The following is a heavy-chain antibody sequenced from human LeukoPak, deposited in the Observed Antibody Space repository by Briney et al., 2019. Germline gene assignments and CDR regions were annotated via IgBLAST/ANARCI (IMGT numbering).Heavy chain of an antibody. V-gene: IGHV1-18*01. CDR3: ARDTPGPPHLYYYYGMDV. D-gene: IGHD2-15*01. CDR1: GYTFTSYG. CDR2: ISAYNGNT. Sequence: ASVKVSCKASGYTFTSYGISWVRQAPGQGLEWMGWISAYNGNTNYAQKLQGRVTMTTDTSTSTAYMELRSLRSDDTAVYYCARDTPGPPHLYYYYGMDVWGQGTTVTVSS. J-gene: IGHJ6*02.